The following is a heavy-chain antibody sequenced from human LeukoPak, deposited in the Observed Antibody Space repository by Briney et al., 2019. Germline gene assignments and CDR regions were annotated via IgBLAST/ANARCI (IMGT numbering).Heavy chain of an antibody. Sequence: QTGGSLRLSCEASGFTFSNYWMSWVRQAPGKGLEWVSAISNTGGSTYYADSVKGRFTISRDKSKNTLSLQMNSLRAEDTAVYYCAQQVGYCSSGSCYLTYWGQGTLVTVSS. J-gene: IGHJ1*01. V-gene: IGHV3-23*01. CDR1: GFTFSNYW. CDR2: ISNTGGST. CDR3: AQQVGYCSSGSCYLTY. D-gene: IGHD2-15*01.